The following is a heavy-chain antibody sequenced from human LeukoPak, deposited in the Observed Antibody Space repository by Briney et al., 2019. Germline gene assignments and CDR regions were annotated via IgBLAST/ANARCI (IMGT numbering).Heavy chain of an antibody. CDR3: AKDRNCSSTSCYRGVVDV. V-gene: IGHV3-23*01. CDR2: ISGSGGST. CDR1: GFTFSSYA. J-gene: IGHJ6*02. D-gene: IGHD2-2*01. Sequence: PGGSLRLSCAAPGFTFSSYAMSWVRQAPGKGLEWVSAISGSGGSTYYADSVKGRFTISRDNSKNTLYLQMNSLRAEDTAVYYCAKDRNCSSTSCYRGVVDVWGQGTTVTVSS.